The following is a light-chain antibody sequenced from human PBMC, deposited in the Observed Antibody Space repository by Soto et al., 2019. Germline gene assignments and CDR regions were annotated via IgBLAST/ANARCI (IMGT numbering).Light chain of an antibody. CDR2: EVN. Sequence: QSALTQPASVSGSPGQSITISCTGTSSDVACYNHVSWYQQHPGKAPKLIIYEVNNRPSGVSNRFSGSKSGNTASLTISGLQAEDEADYYCSSFASTHTHVFGSGTKLTVL. J-gene: IGLJ1*01. CDR1: SSDVACYNH. CDR3: SSFASTHTHV. V-gene: IGLV2-14*01.